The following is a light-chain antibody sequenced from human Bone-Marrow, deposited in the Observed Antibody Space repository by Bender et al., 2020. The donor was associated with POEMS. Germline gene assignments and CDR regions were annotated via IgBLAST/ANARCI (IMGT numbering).Light chain of an antibody. V-gene: IGLV3-25*02. Sequence: SFELTQPPSVSVSPGQTARITCSGDGLTKQYAYWYQQKPGQAPVLMIYKDSERPSGIPERFSGSSSGTTVTLTISGVQAEDEADYYCQSADSSAIWVFGGGTKLTVL. CDR1: GLTKQY. J-gene: IGLJ3*02. CDR2: KDS. CDR3: QSADSSAIWV.